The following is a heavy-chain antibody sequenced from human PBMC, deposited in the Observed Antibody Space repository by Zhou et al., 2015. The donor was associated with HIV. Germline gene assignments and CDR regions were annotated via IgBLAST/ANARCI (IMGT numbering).Heavy chain of an antibody. J-gene: IGHJ4*02. V-gene: IGHV3-30*18. CDR3: AKDKNRAGYSNYRNYFDY. CDR1: GFTFSSYG. CDR2: ISYDGSNK. Sequence: QVQLVESGGGVVQPGRSLRLSCAASGFTFSSYGMHWVRQAPGKGLEWVAVISYDGSNKYYADSVKGRFTISRDNSKNTLYLQMNSLRAEDTAVYYCAKDKNRAGYSNYRNYFDYWGQGTLVTVSS. D-gene: IGHD4-11*01.